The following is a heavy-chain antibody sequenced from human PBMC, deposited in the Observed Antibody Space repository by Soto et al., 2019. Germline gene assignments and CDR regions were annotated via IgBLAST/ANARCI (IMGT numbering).Heavy chain of an antibody. CDR2: ISSSGSTI. CDR1: GFTFSDYY. D-gene: IGHD1-1*01. V-gene: IGHV3-11*01. CDR3: ARVNLKDVEWYMDV. Sequence: QVQLVESGGGLVQPGGSLRLSCAASGFTFSDYYMSWVRQAPGKGLEWVSYISSSGSTIYYADSVKGRFTISRDNAKNSLYLQMNSLRAEDTAVYYCARVNLKDVEWYMDVWGKGTTVTVSS. J-gene: IGHJ6*03.